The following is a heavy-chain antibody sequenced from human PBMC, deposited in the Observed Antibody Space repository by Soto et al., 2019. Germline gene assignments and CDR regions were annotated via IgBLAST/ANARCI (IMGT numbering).Heavy chain of an antibody. CDR2: ISSYIGNT. CDR1: GYTFTSYG. Sequence: QVQLVQSGAEMEKPGASVKVSCKASGYTFTSYGMSWVRQAPGQGLESMGWISSYIGNTKYAQKFQGRVTMTTDTSTSTAYMEVRSLKADDTAVYYCARDDVGYCTSDVSYTKPLDYWGQGVLVTVSS. CDR3: ARDDVGYCTSDVSYTKPLDY. V-gene: IGHV1-18*01. D-gene: IGHD2-8*01. J-gene: IGHJ4*02.